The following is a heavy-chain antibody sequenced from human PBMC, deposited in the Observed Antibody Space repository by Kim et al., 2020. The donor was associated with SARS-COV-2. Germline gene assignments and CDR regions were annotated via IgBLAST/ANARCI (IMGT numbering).Heavy chain of an antibody. CDR3: AGSIAVAGPKKYFQH. Sequence: SQTLSLTCAISGDSVSSNSAAWNWIRQSPSRGLEWLERTYYRSKWYNDYAVSVKSRITINPDTSKNQFSLQLNSVTPEDTAVYYCAGSIAVAGPKKYFQHWGQGTLVTVSS. J-gene: IGHJ1*01. D-gene: IGHD6-19*01. CDR2: TYYRSKWYN. CDR1: GDSVSSNSAA. V-gene: IGHV6-1*01.